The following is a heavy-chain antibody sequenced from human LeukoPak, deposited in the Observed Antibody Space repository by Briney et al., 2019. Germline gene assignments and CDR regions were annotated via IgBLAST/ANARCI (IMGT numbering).Heavy chain of an antibody. V-gene: IGHV3-53*01. CDR1: GFTISTNY. D-gene: IGHD6-19*01. J-gene: IGHJ4*02. Sequence: GGSLRLSCAASGFTISTNYMSWVRQAPGKGLEWVSVMYTGGSTYYADSVKGRFTISRDNAKKSLYLQMNSLRAEDTAVYYCARIAVTGMWYFDYWGQGTQVTVSS. CDR3: ARIAVTGMWYFDY. CDR2: MYTGGST.